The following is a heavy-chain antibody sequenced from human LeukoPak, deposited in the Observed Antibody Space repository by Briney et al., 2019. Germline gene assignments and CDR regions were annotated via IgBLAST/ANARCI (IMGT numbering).Heavy chain of an antibody. CDR1: GGSFSGYY. V-gene: IGHV4-34*01. CDR3: ARGGGGYSWYFDL. Sequence: SETLSLTCAVYGGSFSGYYWSWIRQPPGKGLEWIGEINHSGSTNYNPSLKSRVTISVDTSKNQFSLKLSSVTAADTAVYYCARGGGGYSWYFDLWGRGTLVTVSS. D-gene: IGHD5-12*01. J-gene: IGHJ2*01. CDR2: INHSGST.